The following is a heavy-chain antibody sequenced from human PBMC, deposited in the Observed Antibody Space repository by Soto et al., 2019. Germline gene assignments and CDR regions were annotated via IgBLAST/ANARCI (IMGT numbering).Heavy chain of an antibody. J-gene: IGHJ6*02. CDR1: GGTFSSYA. CDR2: IIPIFGTA. Sequence: SVKVSCKASGGTFSSYAISWVRQAPGQGLEWMGGIIPIFGTANYAQKFQGRVTITADESTSTAYMELSSLRSEDTAVYYCARDLRGVGFYYYGMDVWGQGTTVTVSS. D-gene: IGHD3-10*01. CDR3: ARDLRGVGFYYYGMDV. V-gene: IGHV1-69*13.